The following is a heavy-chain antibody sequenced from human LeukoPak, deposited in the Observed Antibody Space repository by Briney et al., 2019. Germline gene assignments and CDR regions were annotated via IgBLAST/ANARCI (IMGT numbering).Heavy chain of an antibody. D-gene: IGHD3-3*01. Sequence: GGSLRLSCAASGFTFSSYSMNWVRQAPGKGLEWVSYISSSSSTIYYADSVKGRFTISRDNAMNSLYLQMNSLRAEDTAVYYCAREKDFWSGYYFDYWGQGTLVTVSS. CDR2: ISSSSSTI. J-gene: IGHJ4*02. CDR3: AREKDFWSGYYFDY. V-gene: IGHV3-48*04. CDR1: GFTFSSYS.